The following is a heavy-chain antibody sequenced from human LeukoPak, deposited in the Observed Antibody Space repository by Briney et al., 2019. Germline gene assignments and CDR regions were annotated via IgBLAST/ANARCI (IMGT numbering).Heavy chain of an antibody. J-gene: IGHJ5*02. V-gene: IGHV1-46*01. D-gene: IGHD2-2*01. CDR3: ARDRSCSSTSCYGDWFDP. Sequence: GASVKVSCEASGFTFSTYYMHWVRRAPGQGLEWMGIVSPSGGSTRYAQKFQGRLTMTRDTSTSTVYMELSSLRSDDTAMYYCARDRSCSSTSCYGDWFDPWGQGTQVIVSS. CDR1: GFTFSTYY. CDR2: VSPSGGST.